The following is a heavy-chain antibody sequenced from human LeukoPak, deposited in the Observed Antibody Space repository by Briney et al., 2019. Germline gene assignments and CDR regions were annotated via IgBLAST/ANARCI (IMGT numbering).Heavy chain of an antibody. CDR2: IRYDGSNK. Sequence: VGSLRLSCAASGFTFSSYGMHWVRQAPGKGLEWVAFIRYDGSNKYYADSVKGRFTISRDNSKNTLYLQMNSLRAEDTAVYYCAKDAIAVAAYYYMDVWGKGTTATVSS. CDR1: GFTFSSYG. J-gene: IGHJ6*03. D-gene: IGHD6-19*01. CDR3: AKDAIAVAAYYYMDV. V-gene: IGHV3-30*02.